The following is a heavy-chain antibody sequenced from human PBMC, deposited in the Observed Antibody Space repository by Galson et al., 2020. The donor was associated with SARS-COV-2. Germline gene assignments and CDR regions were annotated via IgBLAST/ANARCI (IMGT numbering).Heavy chain of an antibody. CDR3: AGRVAGAGALHI. CDR2: TYYRSQWST. D-gene: IGHD6-13*01. V-gene: IGHV6-1*01. J-gene: IGHJ3*02. Sequence: SQTLSLTCAISGDSVSSNSAAWNWIRQSPSRGLAWLGRTYYRSQWSTDYAVSVKSRITINPDTSKNQFSLQLNSVTPEDTAIYYCAGRVAGAGALHIWGQGTRGIVAS. CDR1: GDSVSSNSAA.